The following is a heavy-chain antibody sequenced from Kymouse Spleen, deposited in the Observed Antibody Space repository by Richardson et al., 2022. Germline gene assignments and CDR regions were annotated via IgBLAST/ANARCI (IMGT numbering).Heavy chain of an antibody. CDR2: INHSGST. D-gene: IGHD3-3*01. CDR1: GGSFSGYY. V-gene: IGHV4-34*01. Sequence: QVQLQQWGAGLLKPSETLSLTCAVYGGSFSGYYWSWIRQPPGKGLEWIGEINHSGSTNYNPSLKSRVTISVDTSKNQFSLKLSSVTAADTAVYYCARGGIYYDFWSGYLFDYWGQGTLVTVSS. J-gene: IGHJ4*02. CDR3: ARGGIYYDFWSGYLFDY.